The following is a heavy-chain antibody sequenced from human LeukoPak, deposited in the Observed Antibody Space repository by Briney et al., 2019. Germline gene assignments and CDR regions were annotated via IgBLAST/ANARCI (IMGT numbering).Heavy chain of an antibody. V-gene: IGHV3-7*01. J-gene: IGHJ3*02. D-gene: IGHD3-22*01. CDR1: GFTFSSYW. CDR3: AREGYYDSSGRPWDAFDI. CDR2: IKQDGSER. Sequence: GGSLRLSCAASGFTFSSYWMSWVRQAPGKGLEWVANIKQDGSERYYVDSVKGRFTISRDNAKNSLYLQMNSLRAEDTAVYYCAREGYYDSSGRPWDAFDIWGQGTMVTVSS.